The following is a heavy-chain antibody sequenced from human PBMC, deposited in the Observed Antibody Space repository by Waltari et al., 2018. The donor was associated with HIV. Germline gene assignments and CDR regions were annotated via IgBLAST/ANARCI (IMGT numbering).Heavy chain of an antibody. Sequence: QMQLVQSGAEVKKTGSSVKVSCKASGYTFTYRYLHWVRQAPGQALEWRGWITPFNGNTNYAQKFQDRVTITRDRSMSTAYMELSSLRFEDTAMYYCARSRDYGSGKDYDMDVWGQGTTVTVSS. D-gene: IGHD3-10*01. CDR3: ARSRDYGSGKDYDMDV. CDR1: GYTFTYRY. CDR2: ITPFNGNT. J-gene: IGHJ6*02. V-gene: IGHV1-45*02.